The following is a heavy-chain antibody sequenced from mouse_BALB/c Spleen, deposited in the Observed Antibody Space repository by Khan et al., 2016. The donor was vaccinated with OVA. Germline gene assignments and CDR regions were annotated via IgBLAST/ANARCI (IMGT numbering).Heavy chain of an antibody. J-gene: IGHJ3*01. V-gene: IGHV1S29*02. D-gene: IGHD1-2*01. CDR2: IYPNNGGT. Sequence: VQLQQSGPELVKPGASVKISCKASGYTFTDYNMDWVKQSHGKSLAWIGYIYPNNGGTGYNQKFKTKATLTVDNSSSTAYMELRSLTSEDSAVYYCASSGYGSFAYWGQGTLVTVSA. CDR1: GYTFTDYN. CDR3: ASSGYGSFAY.